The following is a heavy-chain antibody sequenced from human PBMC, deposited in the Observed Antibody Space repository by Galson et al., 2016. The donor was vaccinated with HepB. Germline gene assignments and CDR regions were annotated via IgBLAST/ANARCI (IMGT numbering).Heavy chain of an antibody. CDR3: AKGRSLSAAVSIWFDP. CDR2: ISGSGGST. Sequence: SLRLSCAASGFTFYNYAMSWVRQAPGKGLEWVSSISGSGGSTYYADSVKGRFTISRDNSKNTLYLRMNSLRVEDTAVYCCAKGRSLSAAVSIWFDPWGQGALVTVSS. CDR1: GFTFYNYA. V-gene: IGHV3-23*01. J-gene: IGHJ5*02. D-gene: IGHD6-13*01.